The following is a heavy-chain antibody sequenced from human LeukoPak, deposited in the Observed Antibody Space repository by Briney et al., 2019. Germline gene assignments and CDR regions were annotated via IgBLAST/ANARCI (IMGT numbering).Heavy chain of an antibody. J-gene: IGHJ4*02. CDR2: VTGSGGNT. Sequence: GGSLRLSCAASGFTFSSYAMSWVRQAPGKGLEWVSVVTGSGGNTYYADSVKGRFTISRDNSESTLSLQMNSLRAEDTAVYYCAKDLYDSSGFDYWGQGTLVTVSS. CDR3: AKDLYDSSGFDY. V-gene: IGHV3-23*01. D-gene: IGHD3-22*01. CDR1: GFTFSSYA.